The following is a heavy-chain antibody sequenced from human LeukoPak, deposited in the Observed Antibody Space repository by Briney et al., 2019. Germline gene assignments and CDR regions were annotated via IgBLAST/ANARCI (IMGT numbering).Heavy chain of an antibody. CDR3: ARDFPPGYSRGYFDL. V-gene: IGHV4-39*07. CDR2: IYYSGST. CDR1: GGSISSSSYY. J-gene: IGHJ2*01. Sequence: PSETLSLTCTVSGGSISSSSYYWGWIRQPPGKGLEWIGSIYYSGSTYYNPSLKSRVTISINTSKNQFSLNLSSVTAADTAVYYCARDFPPGYSRGYFDLWGRGTLVTVSS. D-gene: IGHD5-18*01.